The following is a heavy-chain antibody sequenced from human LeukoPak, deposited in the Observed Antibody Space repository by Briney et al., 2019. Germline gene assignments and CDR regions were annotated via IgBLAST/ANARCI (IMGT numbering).Heavy chain of an antibody. Sequence: GGSLRLSCAASGFIFSQYSMNWVRQAPGKGLEWVSAISGSGDSTYYGDSVKGRFTISRDNSKNTLYLQMNSLRAEDTAVYYCAKTRPLDSSSWSHGDYWGQGTLVTVSS. CDR3: AKTRPLDSSSWSHGDY. J-gene: IGHJ4*02. V-gene: IGHV3-23*01. CDR2: ISGSGDST. CDR1: GFIFSQYS. D-gene: IGHD6-13*01.